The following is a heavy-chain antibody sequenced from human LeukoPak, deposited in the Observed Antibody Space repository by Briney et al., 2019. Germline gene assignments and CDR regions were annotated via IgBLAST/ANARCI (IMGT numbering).Heavy chain of an antibody. CDR3: ARAFYCSSTSCPSGGYNWFDP. J-gene: IGHJ5*02. CDR2: IYYSGST. V-gene: IGHV4-39*07. Sequence: PSETLSLTCTVSGGSISSSSYYWGWIRQPPGKGLEWIGSIYYSGSTYYNPSLKSRVTISVDTSKNQFSLKLSSVTAADTAVYYCARAFYCSSTSCPSGGYNWFDPWGQGALVTVSS. CDR1: GGSISSSSYY. D-gene: IGHD2-2*01.